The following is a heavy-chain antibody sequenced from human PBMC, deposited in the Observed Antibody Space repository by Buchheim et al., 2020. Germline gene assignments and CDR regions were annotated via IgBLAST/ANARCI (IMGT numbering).Heavy chain of an antibody. Sequence: EVQLVESGGVLVQPGGSLRLSCAASGFTSSSSWMHWVRQPPGKGLVWVSRINSDGSNTLYADSVKGRFTVPRENAKNPPYLQMNSLRVEDTAVYYCGANFDYWGQGTL. J-gene: IGHJ4*02. CDR3: GANFDY. CDR1: GFTSSSSW. CDR2: INSDGSNT. V-gene: IGHV3-74*01.